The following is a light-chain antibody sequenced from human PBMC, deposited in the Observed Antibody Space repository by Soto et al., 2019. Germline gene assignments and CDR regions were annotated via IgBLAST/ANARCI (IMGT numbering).Light chain of an antibody. J-gene: IGLJ1*01. Sequence: QSALTQPASVSGSPGQSITISGTGTNSDVGAYNYVSWYQQHPGKAPKLLIFEVSSRPSGVSNRFSGSKSGSTASLTISGLQAEDEADYYCSSYADSDTLYVFGTGTKVTVL. CDR2: EVS. CDR1: NSDVGAYNY. CDR3: SSYADSDTLYV. V-gene: IGLV2-14*01.